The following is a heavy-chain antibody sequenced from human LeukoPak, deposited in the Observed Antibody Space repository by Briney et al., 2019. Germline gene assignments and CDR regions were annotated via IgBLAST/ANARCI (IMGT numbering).Heavy chain of an antibody. CDR2: ISHRGRT. J-gene: IGHJ4*02. Sequence: SETLSLTCAVYGGSLSDYYWSWIRQSPGEGLEWIGEISHRGRTYYNLSLKSRVTISVYTSKNQFSLKLTSVTAADTAVYYCARGRRQLVRSWGYWGQGTLVTVSS. D-gene: IGHD6-13*01. V-gene: IGHV4-34*01. CDR1: GGSLSDYY. CDR3: ARGRRQLVRSWGY.